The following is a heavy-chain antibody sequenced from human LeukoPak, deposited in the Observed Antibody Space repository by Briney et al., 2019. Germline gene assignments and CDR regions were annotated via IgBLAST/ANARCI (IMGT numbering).Heavy chain of an antibody. CDR3: ARSTSIYGSGITGPYDY. Sequence: KTSETLSLTCTVSGGSISSYYRSWIRQPPGKGLEWIGYIYYSGSTNYNPSLKSRVTISADTSKNQFSLKLSSVTAAGTAVYYCARSTSIYGSGITGPYDYWGQGTLVTVSS. CDR1: GGSISSYY. J-gene: IGHJ4*02. V-gene: IGHV4-59*01. CDR2: IYYSGST. D-gene: IGHD3-10*01.